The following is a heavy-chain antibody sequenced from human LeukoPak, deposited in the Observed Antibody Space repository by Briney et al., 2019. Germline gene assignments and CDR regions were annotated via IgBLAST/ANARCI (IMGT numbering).Heavy chain of an antibody. CDR3: TRVGPMTTVTTYDY. Sequence: GGSLRLSCTASGFTFGDSAMSWFRQAPGKGLEWVAFIRSKAYGGTTEHAASVKGRFTVSRDDSKSIAYLQMNSLKIEDTAIYYCTRVGPMTTVTTYDYWGQGTLVAVSS. V-gene: IGHV3-49*03. CDR1: GFTFGDSA. J-gene: IGHJ4*02. D-gene: IGHD4-17*01. CDR2: IRSKAYGGTT.